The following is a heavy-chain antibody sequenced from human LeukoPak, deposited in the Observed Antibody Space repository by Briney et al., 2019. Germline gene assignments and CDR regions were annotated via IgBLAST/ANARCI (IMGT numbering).Heavy chain of an antibody. D-gene: IGHD2-21*02. V-gene: IGHV3-11*04. Sequence: GGSLRLSCAASGFTFSDYYMTWIRQAPGKGLEWVSYISDTGNTIHYADSVKGRFTISRDNARKSVYLQMNSLKAEDTAVYYCARRVTQRSNLFDPWGQGTLVTVSS. CDR2: ISDTGNTI. J-gene: IGHJ5*02. CDR1: GFTFSDYY. CDR3: ARRVTQRSNLFDP.